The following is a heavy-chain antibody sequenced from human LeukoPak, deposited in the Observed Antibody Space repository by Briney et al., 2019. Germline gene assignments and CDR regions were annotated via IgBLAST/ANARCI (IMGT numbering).Heavy chain of an antibody. CDR1: GGSISSGGYY. CDR3: ARDSSSWSGDYYYGMDV. J-gene: IGHJ6*02. V-gene: IGHV4-31*03. CDR2: IYYSGST. D-gene: IGHD6-13*01. Sequence: SQTLSLTCTVSGGSISSGGYYWSWIRQHPGKGLEWIGYIYYSGSTYYNPSLKSRVTISVDTSKNQFSLKLSSVTAADTAVYYCARDSSSWSGDYYYGMDVWGQGTTVTVSS.